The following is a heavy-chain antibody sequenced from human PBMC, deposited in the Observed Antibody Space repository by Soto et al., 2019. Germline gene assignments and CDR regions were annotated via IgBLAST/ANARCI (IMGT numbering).Heavy chain of an antibody. D-gene: IGHD3-10*01. CDR1: GFTFSRYW. CDR3: AKDRSTYYLVPPFDP. J-gene: IGHJ5*02. V-gene: IGHV3-74*03. Sequence: GGSLRLSCLASGFTFSRYWMHWVRQAPGKGLVWVSRINTDKSTLTYADSVEGRFTISRDNAKNTLYLQMNSLRAEDTAVYYCAKDRSTYYLVPPFDPWGQGTLVTVSS. CDR2: INTDKSTL.